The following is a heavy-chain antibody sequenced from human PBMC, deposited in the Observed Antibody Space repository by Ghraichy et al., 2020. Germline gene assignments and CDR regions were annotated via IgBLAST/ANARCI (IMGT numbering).Heavy chain of an antibody. CDR3: ARDRGSGYDYWSGYLSG. Sequence: GGSLRLSCAASGFTLPNSYMNWVRQAPGKGLEWVSSISSSSGYIYYADSVKGRFTISRDNAMNSLYLEMNSLRAEDTAVYYFARDRGSGYDYWSGYLSGWGQGTLVTVSS. V-gene: IGHV3-21*01. CDR1: GFTLPNSY. CDR2: ISSSSGYI. D-gene: IGHD3-3*01. J-gene: IGHJ4*02.